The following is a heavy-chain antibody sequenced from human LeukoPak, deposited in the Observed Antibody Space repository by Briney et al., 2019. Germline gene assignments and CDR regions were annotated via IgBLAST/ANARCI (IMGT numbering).Heavy chain of an antibody. V-gene: IGHV3-9*03. Sequence: GGSLRLSCAASGFTFDDYAMHWVRQAPGKGLEWVSGISWNSGSIGYADSVKGRFTISRDNAKNSLYLQMNSLRAEDMALYYCAKEGDYGAFDYWGQGTLVTVSS. CDR3: AKEGDYGAFDY. CDR1: GFTFDDYA. J-gene: IGHJ4*02. CDR2: ISWNSGSI. D-gene: IGHD4-17*01.